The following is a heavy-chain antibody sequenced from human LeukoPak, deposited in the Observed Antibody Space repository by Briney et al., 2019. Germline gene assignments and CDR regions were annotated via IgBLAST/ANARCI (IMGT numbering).Heavy chain of an antibody. CDR3: AKGHSGYGTFDY. J-gene: IGHJ4*02. CDR2: ISRNSGSI. CDR1: GFTFDDYA. V-gene: IGHV3-9*01. Sequence: GGSLRLSCAASGFTFDDYAMHWVRQAPGKGLEWVSGISRNSGSIGYADSVKGRFTISRDNAKNSLYLQMNSLRAEDTALYYCAKGHSGYGTFDYWGQGTLVTVSS. D-gene: IGHD5-12*01.